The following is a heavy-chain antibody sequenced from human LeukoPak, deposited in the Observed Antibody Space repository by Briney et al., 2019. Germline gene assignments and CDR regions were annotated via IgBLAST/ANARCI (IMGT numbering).Heavy chain of an antibody. J-gene: IGHJ4*02. V-gene: IGHV3-66*01. CDR1: GFTVSSNY. Sequence: GGSLRLSCAASGFTVSSNYMSWVRQAPGKGLEWVSVIYSGGSTYYADSVKGRFTISRDNSKNTLYLQMNSLRAEDTAVYYCARDASSSWKGGFDYWGQGTLVTVSS. CDR2: IYSGGST. D-gene: IGHD6-13*01. CDR3: ARDASSSWKGGFDY.